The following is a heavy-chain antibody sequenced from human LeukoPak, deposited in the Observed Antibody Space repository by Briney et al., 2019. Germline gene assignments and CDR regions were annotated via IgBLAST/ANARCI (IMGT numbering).Heavy chain of an antibody. V-gene: IGHV4-59*01. CDR2: IYYSGTT. J-gene: IGHJ4*02. Sequence: SETVSLTCTVSGGSINNYYWIWIRQPPGKGLEGMGYIYYSGTTNYNPALKSRVSISVDTSKNQFSLRLSSVTAADTALYYCARIVPYNYGYVDYCGQGTLVTVSA. D-gene: IGHD5-18*01. CDR3: ARIVPYNYGYVDY. CDR1: GGSINNYY.